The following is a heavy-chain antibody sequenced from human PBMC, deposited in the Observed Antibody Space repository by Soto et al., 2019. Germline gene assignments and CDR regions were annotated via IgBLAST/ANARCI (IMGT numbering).Heavy chain of an antibody. D-gene: IGHD5-12*01. J-gene: IGHJ3*02. CDR2: IYYSGST. Sequence: ADTLSVTVTVSGGSVSSGGYYWSGIRQPPGKGLEWIGYIYYSGSTNYNPSLKSRVTISVDTSKNQFSLKLSSVTAADTAVYYCAREAGYNVFDIWGQGTMVTVS. V-gene: IGHV4-61*08. CDR3: AREAGYNVFDI. CDR1: GGSVSSGGYY.